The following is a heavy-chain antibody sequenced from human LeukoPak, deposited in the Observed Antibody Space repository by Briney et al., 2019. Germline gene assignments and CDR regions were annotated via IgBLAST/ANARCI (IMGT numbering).Heavy chain of an antibody. CDR3: ARDYCSSTSCYKDYYYMDV. V-gene: IGHV1-8*03. CDR1: GYTFTSYG. D-gene: IGHD2-2*02. J-gene: IGHJ6*03. Sequence: ASVKVSCKASGYTFTSYGINWVRQATGQGLEWMGWMNPNSGNTGYAQKFQGRVTITRNTSISTAYMELSSLRSEDTAVYYCARDYCSSTSCYKDYYYMDVWGKGTTVTVSS. CDR2: MNPNSGNT.